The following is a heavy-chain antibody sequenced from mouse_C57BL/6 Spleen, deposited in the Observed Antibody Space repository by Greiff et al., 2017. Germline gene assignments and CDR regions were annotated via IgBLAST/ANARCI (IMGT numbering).Heavy chain of an antibody. J-gene: IGHJ3*01. D-gene: IGHD1-1*01. CDR1: GYTFTDYY. Sequence: VQLQQSGPVLVKPGASVKMSCKASGYTFTDYYMNWVKQSHGKSLEWIGVINPYNGGTSYNQKFKGKATLTVNKSSSTAYMELNSMTSENSAVYCCARRGICSSGGFAYWGQGTLVTVSA. CDR3: ARRGICSSGGFAY. CDR2: INPYNGGT. V-gene: IGHV1-19*01.